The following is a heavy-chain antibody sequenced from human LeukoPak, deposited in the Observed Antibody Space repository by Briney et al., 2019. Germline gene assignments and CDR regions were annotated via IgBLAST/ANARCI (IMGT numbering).Heavy chain of an antibody. J-gene: IGHJ4*02. CDR1: GYTFTGYY. CDR2: INPNSGGT. Sequence: GASVKVSCKASGYTFTGYYIHWVRQAPGQGLEWIGWINPNSGGTNYAQKFQGRVTMTRDTSITTAYMDLSRLQSDDTAVYYCARDRGDYYGSGSYFDYWGQGTLVTVSS. V-gene: IGHV1-2*02. D-gene: IGHD3-10*01. CDR3: ARDRGDYYGSGSYFDY.